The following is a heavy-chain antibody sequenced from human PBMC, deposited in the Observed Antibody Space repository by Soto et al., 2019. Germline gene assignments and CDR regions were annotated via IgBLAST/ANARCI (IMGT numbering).Heavy chain of an antibody. Sequence: PGECLKSASTSSGHSFTRYWIGWVRQMPGKGLEWMGIIYPGDSDTRYSPSFQGQVTISADKSISTAYLQWSSLKASDTAMYYCAGLREPIGYYYGMDVWGQGTTVTVSS. J-gene: IGHJ6*02. V-gene: IGHV5-51*01. CDR3: AGLREPIGYYYGMDV. D-gene: IGHD1-26*01. CDR1: GHSFTRYW. CDR2: IYPGDSDT.